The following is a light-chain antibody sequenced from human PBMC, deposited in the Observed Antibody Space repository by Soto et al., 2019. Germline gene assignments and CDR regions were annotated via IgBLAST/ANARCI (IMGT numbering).Light chain of an antibody. J-gene: IGKJ2*01. CDR2: GAS. Sequence: AILMTQSPSSLSASVGDRVTITCRASQDIGKDLAWYQQKPGKAPQILIYGASTLQTGVASRFSGSGSATDFTLTISSLQPEDSAAYYCLQDYNYPFTFGQGTKLDIK. CDR1: QDIGKD. V-gene: IGKV1-6*01. CDR3: LQDYNYPFT.